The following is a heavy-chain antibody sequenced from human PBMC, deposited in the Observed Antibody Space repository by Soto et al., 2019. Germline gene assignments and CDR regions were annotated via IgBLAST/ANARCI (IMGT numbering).Heavy chain of an antibody. D-gene: IGHD6-6*01. V-gene: IGHV3-11*01. CDR1: GFTFSDYY. CDR3: ARVHKQLAPDFDY. J-gene: IGHJ4*02. Sequence: GGSLRLSCAASGFTFSDYYMSWIRQAPGKGLEWASYISSSGSTIYYADSVKGRFTISRDNAKNSLYLQMNSLRAEDTAVYYCARVHKQLAPDFDYWGQGTLVTVSS. CDR2: ISSSGSTI.